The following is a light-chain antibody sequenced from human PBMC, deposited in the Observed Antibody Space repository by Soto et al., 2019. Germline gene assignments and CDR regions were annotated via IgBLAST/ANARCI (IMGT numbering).Light chain of an antibody. CDR2: GAS. CDR3: QQNNKWPPVT. CDR1: QTISND. J-gene: IGKJ4*01. Sequence: EVVMTQSPATVSVSPGEGVTLSCRASQTISNDLAWYQQKPGQAPRLLIYGASTRATGVPARFRGGGSGTEFTLTISSLKSEDFAFYYCQQNNKWPPVTFGGGTKVEIK. V-gene: IGKV3-15*01.